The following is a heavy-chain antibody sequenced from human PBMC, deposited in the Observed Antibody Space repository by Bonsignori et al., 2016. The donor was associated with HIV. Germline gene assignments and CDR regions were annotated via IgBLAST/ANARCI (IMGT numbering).Heavy chain of an antibody. CDR3: ARTDSSAFSFVSSGEYFHH. Sequence: WVRQAPGQGLEWMGWINPNSGDTNYAQNFQGRVTMTRDTSISTAYMELSRLRSDDTAVYYCARTDSSAFSFVSSGEYFHHWGQGTLVTVSS. CDR2: INPNSGDT. J-gene: IGHJ1*01. V-gene: IGHV1-2*02. D-gene: IGHD3-22*01.